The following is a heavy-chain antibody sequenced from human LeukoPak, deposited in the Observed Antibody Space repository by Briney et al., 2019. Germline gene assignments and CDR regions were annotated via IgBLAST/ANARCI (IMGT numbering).Heavy chain of an antibody. CDR2: INHSGST. J-gene: IGHJ6*02. CDR1: GFTFSDYY. V-gene: IGHV4-34*08. CDR3: AVTYSSSHYYYYGMDV. Sequence: PGGSLRLSCAASGFTFSDYYWSWIRQPPGKGLEWIGEINHSGSTNYNPSLKSRVTISVDTSKNQFSLKLSSVTAADTAVYYCAVTYSSSHYYYYGMDVWGQGTTVTVSS. D-gene: IGHD6-13*01.